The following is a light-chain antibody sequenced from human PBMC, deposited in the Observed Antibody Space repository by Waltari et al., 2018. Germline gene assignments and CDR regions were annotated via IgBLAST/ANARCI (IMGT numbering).Light chain of an antibody. CDR1: SSDVGFYDF. V-gene: IGLV2-14*01. J-gene: IGLJ3*02. CDR3: SSYTRRSYWV. Sequence: QSALTQPASVSGSPGQSITISCTGTSSDVGFYDFVSGFQQHPGKAPKVRIYKVNNRPSGGSNGVSGSKSANAASLTISGLQAEDEADYYCSSYTRRSYWVFGGGTQLTVL. CDR2: KVN.